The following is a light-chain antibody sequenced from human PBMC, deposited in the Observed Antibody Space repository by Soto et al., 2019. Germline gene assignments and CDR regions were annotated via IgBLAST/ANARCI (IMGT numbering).Light chain of an antibody. J-gene: IGLJ1*01. CDR3: CSYAGSSTYV. Sequence: QSVLTQPASVSGSPGQSITISCTGTSSDVGSYNLVSWYQQHPGKAPKLMIYEGCKRPSGVSNRFSGSKSGNTASLTISGLQAEDEADYYCCSYAGSSTYVFGTGTKATVL. CDR1: SSDVGSYNL. V-gene: IGLV2-23*01. CDR2: EGC.